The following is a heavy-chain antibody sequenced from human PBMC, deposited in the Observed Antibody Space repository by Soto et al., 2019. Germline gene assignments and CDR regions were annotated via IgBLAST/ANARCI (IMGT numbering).Heavy chain of an antibody. CDR3: ARALIPGGPPAPGDV. J-gene: IGHJ6*02. Sequence: EVQLVESGGGLVQPGGSLRLSCAASGFTFSSYSMNWVRQAPGKGREWVSYISSSSSTIYYADSVKGRFTISRDNAKNSLYLQMNSLRDEDTAVYYCARALIPGGPPAPGDVWGQGTTVTVSS. D-gene: IGHD3-16*01. CDR2: ISSSSSTI. CDR1: GFTFSSYS. V-gene: IGHV3-48*02.